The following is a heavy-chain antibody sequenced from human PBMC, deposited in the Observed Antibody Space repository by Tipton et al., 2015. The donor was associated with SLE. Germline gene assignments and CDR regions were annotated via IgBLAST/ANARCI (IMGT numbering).Heavy chain of an antibody. Sequence: TLSLTCPVSGGSIKSGVYYWTWIRQPAGKGLEWIGHIYTNGRTSYNPPLQSRVSVSVDTSQNQPDLTLGAVTAADTAVYYCAGGWSYEILSGFHAFDVWGQGAMVTVSS. CDR1: GGSIKSGVYY. V-gene: IGHV4-61*09. CDR3: AGGWSYEILSGFHAFDV. D-gene: IGHD3-16*01. J-gene: IGHJ3*01. CDR2: IYTNGRT.